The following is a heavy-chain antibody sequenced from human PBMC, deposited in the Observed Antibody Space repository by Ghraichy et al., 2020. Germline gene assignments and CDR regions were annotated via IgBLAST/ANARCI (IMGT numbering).Heavy chain of an antibody. CDR3: AREGYFGNYHFCFDL. V-gene: IGHV3-48*01. Sequence: GGSLRLSCTASGFSFTSHSMNWVRQPPGKGPEWISYITNVCVTIYGDSVKGRFSISRDNAKNSLYLQMNRLRAEDTAVYYCAREGYFGNYHFCFDLWGQGTLVNVSS. D-gene: IGHD4-17*01. CDR2: ITNVCVTI. CDR1: GFSFTSHS. J-gene: IGHJ5*02.